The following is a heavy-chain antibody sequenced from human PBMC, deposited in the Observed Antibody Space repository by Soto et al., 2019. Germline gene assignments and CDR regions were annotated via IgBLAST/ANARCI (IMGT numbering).Heavy chain of an antibody. CDR2: ISGSGGST. D-gene: IGHD1-7*01. CDR3: AKLINWNYDYYYGMDV. CDR1: GFTFSSYA. V-gene: IGHV3-23*01. J-gene: IGHJ6*02. Sequence: EVQLLESGGGLVQPGGSLRLSCAASGFTFSSYAMGWVRQAPGKGLEWVSAISGSGGSTYYADSVKGRFTISRDNSKNTLYLQMNSLRAEDTAVYYCAKLINWNYDYYYGMDVWGQGTTVTVSS.